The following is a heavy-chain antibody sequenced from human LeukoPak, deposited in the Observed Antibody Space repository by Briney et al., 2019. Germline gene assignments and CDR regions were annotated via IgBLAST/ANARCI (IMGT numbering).Heavy chain of an antibody. J-gene: IGHJ6*03. Sequence: PGGSLRLSCAASGFIFSSYWIHWVRQAPGKGLVWVSRINSDGSSTTYADSVKGRFTISRDNAKNTLYLQMNSLRAEDTAVYYCARSAAAGFSYYSYYLDVWGKGTTVTIFS. CDR2: INSDGSST. V-gene: IGHV3-74*01. CDR3: ARSAAAGFSYYSYYLDV. D-gene: IGHD6-13*01. CDR1: GFIFSSYW.